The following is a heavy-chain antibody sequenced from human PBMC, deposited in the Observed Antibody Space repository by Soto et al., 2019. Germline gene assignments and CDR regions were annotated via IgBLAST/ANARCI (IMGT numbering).Heavy chain of an antibody. J-gene: IGHJ2*01. V-gene: IGHV4-30-4*01. CDR3: AREIIPLTTDWYFDL. Sequence: QVQLQESGPGLVKPSQTLSLTCTVSGGSISGGVYYWSWIRQPRGKGLEWIGYIFDSGSTYYNPSLKSRVTISVDTSKNQFSLRLSSVTAADTAVYYCAREIIPLTTDWYFDLWGRGTLVTVSS. D-gene: IGHD4-17*01. CDR1: GGSISGGVYY. CDR2: IFDSGST.